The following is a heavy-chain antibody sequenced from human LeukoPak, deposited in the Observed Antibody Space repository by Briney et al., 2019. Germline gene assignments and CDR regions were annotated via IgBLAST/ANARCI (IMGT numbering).Heavy chain of an antibody. CDR1: GFTLSNYW. CDR2: INGHGNTT. J-gene: IGHJ4*01. CDR3: SRGREYISNWNPFDF. Sequence: GGSLRLSCGGSGFTLSNYWMHWVRQVPGKGLVWVSSINGHGNTTKYADSVRGRFTISRDNAKNTLFLQMYSLRADDTAVYFCSRGREYISNWNPFDFWGHGTLVTVSS. V-gene: IGHV3-74*01. D-gene: IGHD6-13*01.